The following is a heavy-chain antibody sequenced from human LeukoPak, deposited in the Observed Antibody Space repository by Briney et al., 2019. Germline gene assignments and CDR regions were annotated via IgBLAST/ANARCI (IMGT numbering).Heavy chain of an antibody. V-gene: IGHV1-2*02. J-gene: IGHJ4*02. CDR1: GYSFTGYY. Sequence: ASVKVSCKASGYSFTGYYIHWVQPAPGQGLEWMGWVNSNIGDTYYAQKFRGRLAITRDKSITTVHMELSSLRSNDTAVYYCARDVLGYDSSASDWGQGTLVTVSS. CDR2: VNSNIGDT. D-gene: IGHD3-22*01. CDR3: ARDVLGYDSSASD.